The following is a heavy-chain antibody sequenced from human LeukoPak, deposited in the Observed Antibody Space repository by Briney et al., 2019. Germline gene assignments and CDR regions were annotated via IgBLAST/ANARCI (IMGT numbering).Heavy chain of an antibody. J-gene: IGHJ4*02. D-gene: IGHD3-22*01. Sequence: GGPLRLSCAASGFTFDDYAMHWVRQAPGKGLEWVSGISWNSGSIGYADSVKGRFTISRDNAKNSLYLQMNSLRAEDTAVYYCAKDLNRYYDSSGYYYGQYWGQGTLVTVSS. CDR2: ISWNSGSI. V-gene: IGHV3-9*01. CDR3: AKDLNRYYDSSGYYYGQY. CDR1: GFTFDDYA.